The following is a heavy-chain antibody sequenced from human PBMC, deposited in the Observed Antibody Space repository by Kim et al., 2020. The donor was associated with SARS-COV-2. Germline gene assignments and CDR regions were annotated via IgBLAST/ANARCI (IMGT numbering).Heavy chain of an antibody. D-gene: IGHD5-12*01. Sequence: GSEKYYVDSVKGRFTISRDNAKNSLYLQMNSLRAEDTAVYYCAGGYDFDYWGQGTLVTVSS. V-gene: IGHV3-7*04. J-gene: IGHJ4*02. CDR2: GSEK. CDR3: AGGYDFDY.